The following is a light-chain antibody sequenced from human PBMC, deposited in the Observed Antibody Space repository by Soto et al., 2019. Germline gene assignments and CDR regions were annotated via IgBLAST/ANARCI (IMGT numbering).Light chain of an antibody. CDR2: EVT. V-gene: IGLV2-14*01. CDR3: SSVTSRFTFG. Sequence: QSALTQPASVSGSPGQSITISCTGTSGDIGSYNRVSWYQQHPGKAPKLIIYEVTDRPSGVSNRFSGSKSGNTASLTISGLQAEDEAEYYCSSVTSRFTFGFGTGTKVTVL. CDR1: SGDIGSYNR. J-gene: IGLJ1*01.